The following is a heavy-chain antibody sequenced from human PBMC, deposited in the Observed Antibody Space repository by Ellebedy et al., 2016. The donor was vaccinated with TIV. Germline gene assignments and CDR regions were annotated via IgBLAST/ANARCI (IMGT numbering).Heavy chain of an antibody. J-gene: IGHJ4*02. D-gene: IGHD1-26*01. CDR2: IIPIFGTA. Sequence: ASVKVSCKASGYTFTGYYMHWVRQAPGQGLEWMGGIIPIFGTANYAQKFQGRVTITADESTSTAYMELSSLRSEDTAVYYCARDGSGSYLYYFDYWGQGTLVTVSS. CDR3: ARDGSGSYLYYFDY. CDR1: GYTFTGYY. V-gene: IGHV1-69*13.